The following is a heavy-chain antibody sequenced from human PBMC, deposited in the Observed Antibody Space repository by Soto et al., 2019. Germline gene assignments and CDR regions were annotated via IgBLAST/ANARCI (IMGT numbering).Heavy chain of an antibody. Sequence: SETLSLTCTVSGGSISSYYWSWIRQPPGKGLEWIGYIYYSGSTNYNPSLKSRVTISVDTSKNQFSLKLSSVTAADTAVYYCAREDNWGYFDYWDQGTLVTVSS. D-gene: IGHD7-27*01. J-gene: IGHJ4*02. CDR3: AREDNWGYFDY. CDR2: IYYSGST. V-gene: IGHV4-59*01. CDR1: GGSISSYY.